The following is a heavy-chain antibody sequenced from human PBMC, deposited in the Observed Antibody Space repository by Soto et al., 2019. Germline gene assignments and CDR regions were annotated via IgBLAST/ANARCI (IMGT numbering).Heavy chain of an antibody. D-gene: IGHD2-2*01. Sequence: ASVKVSCKASGYTFTSYDINWVRQATGQGLEWMGWMNPNSGNTGYAQKFQGRVTMTRNTSISTAYMELSSLRSEDTAVFYFASNTGGYCSSTSCSYAFDIWGQGTMVTVSS. CDR1: GYTFTSYD. CDR2: MNPNSGNT. CDR3: ASNTGGYCSSTSCSYAFDI. V-gene: IGHV1-8*01. J-gene: IGHJ3*02.